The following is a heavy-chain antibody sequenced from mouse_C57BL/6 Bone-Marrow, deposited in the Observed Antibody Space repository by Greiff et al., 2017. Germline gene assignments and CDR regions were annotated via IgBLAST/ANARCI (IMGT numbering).Heavy chain of an antibody. Sequence: EVKLEESGPGLVKPSQSLSLTCSVTGYSITSGYYWNWIRQFPGNKLEWMGYISYDGSNNYNPSLKNRISITRDTSKNQFFLKLNSVTTEDTATYYCARVNGYDSYAMDYWGQGTSVTVSS. CDR2: ISYDGSN. CDR1: GYSITSGYY. CDR3: ARVNGYDSYAMDY. J-gene: IGHJ4*01. V-gene: IGHV3-6*01. D-gene: IGHD1-2*01.